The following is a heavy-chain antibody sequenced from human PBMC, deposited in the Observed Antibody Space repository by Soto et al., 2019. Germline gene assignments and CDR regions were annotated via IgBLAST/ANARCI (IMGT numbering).Heavy chain of an antibody. D-gene: IGHD3-10*01. CDR1: GFTFSSYW. CDR3: ARTEHYHGSGSYYNAAAFDI. Sequence: GGSLRLSCAASGFTFSSYWMSWVRQAPGKGLEWVANIKQDGSEKYDVDSVKGRFTISRDNAKNSLYLQMNSLRAEDTAVYYCARTEHYHGSGSYYNAAAFDIWGQGTMVTVSS. V-gene: IGHV3-7*01. CDR2: IKQDGSEK. J-gene: IGHJ3*02.